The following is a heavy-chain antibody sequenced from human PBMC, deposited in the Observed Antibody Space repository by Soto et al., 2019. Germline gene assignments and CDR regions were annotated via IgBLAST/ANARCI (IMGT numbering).Heavy chain of an antibody. CDR2: IYYTGNT. V-gene: IGHV4-39*01. CDR1: GGSISSSDYY. CDR3: ARQGYYSTKTYTASRF. Sequence: AETLARALPVSGGSISSSDYYWGWIRQPPGKGLEWIGSIYYTGNTYYNPSLKSRVTISVDTSRNQFSLKLNSVTAADTAVYYCARQGYYSTKTYTASRFCGQGTQVT. D-gene: IGHD2-8*01. J-gene: IGHJ1*01.